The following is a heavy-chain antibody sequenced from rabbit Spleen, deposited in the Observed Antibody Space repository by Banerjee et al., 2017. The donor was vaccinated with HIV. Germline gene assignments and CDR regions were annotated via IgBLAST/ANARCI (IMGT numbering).Heavy chain of an antibody. CDR2: MNTATGKP. CDR3: ARGYPSINAYDL. CDR1: GLSFSDRDV. J-gene: IGHJ2*01. V-gene: IGHV1S45*01. D-gene: IGHD1-1*01. Sequence: QEQLVESGGGLVKPGGSLTLTCKASGLSFSDRDVMCWVRQAPGKGLEWIACMNTATGKPVYANWAKGRFTISKPSSTTVTLQMTSLTAADTATYFCARGYPSINAYDLWGPGTLVTVS.